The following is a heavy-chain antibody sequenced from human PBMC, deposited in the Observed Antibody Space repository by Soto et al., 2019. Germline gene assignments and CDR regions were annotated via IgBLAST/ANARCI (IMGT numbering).Heavy chain of an antibody. CDR3: ARGNSLFDY. Sequence: PSGTPFLTCTFSGGPIRTFYWTVSRQPPGKGVGGIGFVHHSGSTNYNPPLKSRVTISVDTSKTQFSLKLSSVTAADTAVYYCARGNSLFDYWGQGTLVTFSS. CDR1: GGPIRTFY. V-gene: IGHV4-59*08. J-gene: IGHJ4*02. CDR2: VHHSGST.